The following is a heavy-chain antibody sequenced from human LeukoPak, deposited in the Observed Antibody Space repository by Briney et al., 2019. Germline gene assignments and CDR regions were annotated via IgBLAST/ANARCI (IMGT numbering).Heavy chain of an antibody. CDR2: IDTASTFV. Sequence: PGGSLRLSCAASGFIFSNYDMNWVRQAPGRGLEWVSAIDTASTFVYYADSVKGRFTVSRDNSKNTLYLQMNSLRSEDTAVYYCAKESGYNRGWANFDLWGQGTLVTVSS. J-gene: IGHJ4*02. CDR1: GFIFSNYD. D-gene: IGHD6-19*01. CDR3: AKESGYNRGWANFDL. V-gene: IGHV3-23*05.